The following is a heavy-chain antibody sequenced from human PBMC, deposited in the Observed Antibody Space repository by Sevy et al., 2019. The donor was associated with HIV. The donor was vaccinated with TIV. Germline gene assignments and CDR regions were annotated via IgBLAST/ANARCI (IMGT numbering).Heavy chain of an antibody. CDR3: ERGRAATYGQYFQH. CDR2: ISYDGSNK. Sequence: GGSLRLSCAASGFTFSSYAMHWVRQAPGKGLEWVAVISYDGSNKYYPDSVKGRFTISRDNSKNTLYLQMNSLRAEDTAVSYCERGRAATYGQYFQHWGQGTLVTVSS. J-gene: IGHJ1*01. V-gene: IGHV3-30-3*01. D-gene: IGHD2-15*01. CDR1: GFTFSSYA.